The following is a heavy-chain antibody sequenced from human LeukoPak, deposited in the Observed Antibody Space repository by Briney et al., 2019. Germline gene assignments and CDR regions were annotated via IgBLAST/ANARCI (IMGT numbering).Heavy chain of an antibody. V-gene: IGHV3-23*01. CDR1: GFTFSNYG. CDR3: ASHYGSGSSNWLDP. J-gene: IGHJ5*02. D-gene: IGHD3-10*01. CDR2: ISGSGDST. Sequence: GGSLRLSCAASGFTFSNYGMSWVRQAPGRGWEWVSAISGSGDSTYYAGSVKGRFTISRDNSKNTLYLQMNSLRAEDTAVYYCASHYGSGSSNWLDPWGQGTLVTVSS.